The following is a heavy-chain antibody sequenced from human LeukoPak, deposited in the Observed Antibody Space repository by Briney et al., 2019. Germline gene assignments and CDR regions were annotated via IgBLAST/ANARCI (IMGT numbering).Heavy chain of an antibody. J-gene: IGHJ3*02. CDR1: GFTFSSYA. D-gene: IGHD3-10*01. CDR3: AKAGSSMVRGVDAFDI. CDR2: ISGSGGST. Sequence: PGGSLRLSCAASGFTFSSYAMSWVRQAPGKGLEWVSAISGSGGSTYYADSVKGRFTISRDNSKNTLYLQMNSLRAEDTAVYYCAKAGSSMVRGVDAFDIWGQGTMVTVSS. V-gene: IGHV3-23*01.